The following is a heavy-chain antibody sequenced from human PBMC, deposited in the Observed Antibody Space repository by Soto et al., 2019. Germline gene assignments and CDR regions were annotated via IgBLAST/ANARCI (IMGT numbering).Heavy chain of an antibody. D-gene: IGHD4-17*01. V-gene: IGHV3-48*01. CDR1: GFTFSSYS. CDR2: ISSSSSTI. CDR3: ARGMPRFMTTVTTFDY. Sequence: PGGSLRLSCAASGFTFSSYSMNWVRQAPGKGLEWVSYISSSSSTIYYADSVKGRFTISRDNAKNSLYLQMNSLRAEDTAVYYCARGMPRFMTTVTTFDYWGQGTLVTVSS. J-gene: IGHJ4*02.